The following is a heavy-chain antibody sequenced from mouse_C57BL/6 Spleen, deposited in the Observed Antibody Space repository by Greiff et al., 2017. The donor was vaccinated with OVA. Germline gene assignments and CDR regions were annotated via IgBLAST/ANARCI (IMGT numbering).Heavy chain of an antibody. CDR1: GYTFTSYW. V-gene: IGHV1-7*01. CDR3: GLSIDY. CDR2: INPSSGYT. D-gene: IGHD6-1*01. J-gene: IGHJ4*01. Sequence: QVQLQQSGAELAKPGASVKLSCKASGYTFTSYWMHWVKQRPGQGLEWIGYINPSSGYTKYNQKFKDKATLTADTYSSTAYMQLSSLTYDDSAVYYCGLSIDYWGQGTSVTVSS.